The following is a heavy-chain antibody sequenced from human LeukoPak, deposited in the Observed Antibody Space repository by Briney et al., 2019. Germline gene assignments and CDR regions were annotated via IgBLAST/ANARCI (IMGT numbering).Heavy chain of an antibody. J-gene: IGHJ5*02. D-gene: IGHD2-15*01. CDR1: GDSVSSNSAA. CDR2: TYYRSKWYN. CDR3: ARDMRLRSCSGGSCYFNWFDP. V-gene: IGHV6-1*01. Sequence: SQTLSLTCAISGDSVSSNSAAWNWIRQSPSRGLEWLGRTYYRSKWYNDYAVSVKSRITINPDTSKNQFSLQLNSVTPEDTAVYYCARDMRLRSCSGGSCYFNWFDPWGQGTLVTVSS.